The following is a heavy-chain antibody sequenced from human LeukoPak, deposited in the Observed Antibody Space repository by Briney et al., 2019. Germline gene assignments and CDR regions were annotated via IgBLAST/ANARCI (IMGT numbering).Heavy chain of an antibody. CDR3: ARHLSGVTGYTYGRGIDY. D-gene: IGHD5-18*01. CDR2: ISSSSSTI. CDR1: GFTFSSYS. V-gene: IGHV3-48*04. J-gene: IGHJ4*02. Sequence: GGSLRLSCAASGFTFSSYSMNWVRQAPGKGLEWVSYISSSSSTIYYADSVKGRFTTSRDNAKTSLYLQMNSLRAEDTAMYYCARHLSGVTGYTYGRGIDYWGQGTLVTVSS.